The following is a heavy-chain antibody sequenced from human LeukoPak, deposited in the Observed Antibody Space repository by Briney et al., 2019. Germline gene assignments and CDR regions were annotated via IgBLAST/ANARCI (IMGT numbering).Heavy chain of an antibody. CDR2: IWYDGSNK. CDR1: GFTFSSYG. CDR3: AKDRRTSTPIWYYYYYGMDV. J-gene: IGHJ6*02. Sequence: PGGSLRLSCAASGFTFSSYGMHWVRQAPGKGLEWVAVIWYDGSNKYYADSVKGRLTISRDNSKNTLYLQMNSLRAEDTAVYYCAKDRRTSTPIWYYYYYGMDVWGQGTTVTVSS. V-gene: IGHV3-33*06. D-gene: IGHD2-2*01.